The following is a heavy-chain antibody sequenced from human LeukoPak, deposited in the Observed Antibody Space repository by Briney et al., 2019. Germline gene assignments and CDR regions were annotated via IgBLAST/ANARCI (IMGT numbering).Heavy chain of an antibody. V-gene: IGHV5-51*01. J-gene: IGHJ5*02. Sequence: GESLKISCKGSGYSINNYWIAWVRQMPGKGLEWMGIIYPADSDIRYSPSFQGQVTISADKSISTAYLQWSSLKASDTVMYYCARQEYCSGGSCYTWFDPWGQGTLVTVSS. D-gene: IGHD2-15*01. CDR2: IYPADSDI. CDR3: ARQEYCSGGSCYTWFDP. CDR1: GYSINNYW.